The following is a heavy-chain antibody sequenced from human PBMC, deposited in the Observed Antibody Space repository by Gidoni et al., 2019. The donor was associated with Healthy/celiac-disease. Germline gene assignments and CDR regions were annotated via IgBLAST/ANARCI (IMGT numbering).Heavy chain of an antibody. CDR2: IDWDDDK. CDR1: GFSPSTRGMC. CDR3: ARIPDYGGNGWFDP. D-gene: IGHD4-17*01. Sequence: QVTLRESGPALVKPTQTLTLTCTFSGFSPSTRGMCLSWIRQPPGKALEWLALIDWDDDKYYSTSLKTRLTISKDTSKNQVVLTMTNMDPVDTATYYCARIPDYGGNGWFDPWGQGTLVTVSS. V-gene: IGHV2-70*01. J-gene: IGHJ5*02.